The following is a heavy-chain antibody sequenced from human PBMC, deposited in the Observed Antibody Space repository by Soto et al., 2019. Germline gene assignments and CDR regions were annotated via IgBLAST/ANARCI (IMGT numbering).Heavy chain of an antibody. V-gene: IGHV4-59*08. Sequence: SETLSRTCTDSGGSISSDYWSWIRQPPGKGLEWIGYIFYSGSTNYNPSLKSRVTISVDTSKNQFSLKLSSVTAADTAVYYCARQGPYGMDVWGQGTTVTVSS. CDR1: GGSISSDY. CDR3: ARQGPYGMDV. CDR2: IFYSGST. J-gene: IGHJ6*02.